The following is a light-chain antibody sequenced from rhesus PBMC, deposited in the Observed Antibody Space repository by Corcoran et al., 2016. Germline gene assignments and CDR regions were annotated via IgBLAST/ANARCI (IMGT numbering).Light chain of an antibody. V-gene: IGKV2-65*01. CDR3: GQGTNVPT. CDR2: QVS. Sequence: DVVMTQSSLSLPITPGQPASISCRSSQSLVYSNGNTYLSWYQQKPGQPPRRLIYQVSNRESGVPDRFSGSGGGTDFTLKISRVEAEDVGVYYYGQGTNVPTFGRGTKVEIK. CDR1: QSLVYSNGNTY. J-gene: IGKJ1*01.